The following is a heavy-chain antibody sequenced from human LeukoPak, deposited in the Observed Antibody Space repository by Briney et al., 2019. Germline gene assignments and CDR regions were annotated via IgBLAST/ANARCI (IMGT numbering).Heavy chain of an antibody. J-gene: IGHJ3*02. CDR1: GFTFSSYA. V-gene: IGHV3-23*01. CDR3: AKSDWNYLGAFDI. D-gene: IGHD1-7*01. CDR2: ISGSGGST. Sequence: GGSLRLSCAASGFTFSSYAMSWVRQAPGKGLEWVSAISGSGGSTYYADSVKGRFTISRDNSKNTLYLQMNSLRAEDTAVYYRAKSDWNYLGAFDIWGQGTMVTVSS.